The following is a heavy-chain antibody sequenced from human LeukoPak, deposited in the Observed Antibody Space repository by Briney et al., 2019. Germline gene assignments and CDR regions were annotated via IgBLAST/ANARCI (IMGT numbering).Heavy chain of an antibody. CDR3: AKPIYYDSSGYSVDY. D-gene: IGHD3-22*01. CDR1: GFTFSSYA. CDR2: ISGSGGST. Sequence: GGSLRLSCAASGFTFSSYAMGWVRQAPGKGLEWVSSISGSGGSTYYADSVKGRFTISRDNSKNTLYLQINSLRAEDTAVYYCAKPIYYDSSGYSVDYWGQGTLVTVSS. V-gene: IGHV3-23*01. J-gene: IGHJ4*02.